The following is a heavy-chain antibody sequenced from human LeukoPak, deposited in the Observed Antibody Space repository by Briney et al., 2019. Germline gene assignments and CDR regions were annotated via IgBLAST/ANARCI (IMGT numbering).Heavy chain of an antibody. V-gene: IGHV4-34*01. CDR1: GGSFSGYY. Sequence: SETLSLTCAVYGGSFSGYYWSWIRQPPGKGLEWIGEINHSGSTNYNPSLKSRVTISVGTSKNQFSLKLSSVTAADTAVYYCARKLGIFTVTTAFDYWGQGTLVTVSS. D-gene: IGHD4-17*01. CDR2: INHSGST. CDR3: ARKLGIFTVTTAFDY. J-gene: IGHJ4*02.